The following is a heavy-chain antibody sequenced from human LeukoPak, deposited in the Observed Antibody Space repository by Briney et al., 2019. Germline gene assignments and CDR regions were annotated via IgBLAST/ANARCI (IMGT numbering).Heavy chain of an antibody. Sequence: SETLSLTCTVSGGSISSSTYYWGWIRQPPGKALEWIGSISYSESTYYSPSLKSRVTMSLHTSKNHFSLKLNSVTAADTAVYYCARHVGTALYGQYYFDYWGQGTLVTVSS. CDR3: ARHVGTALYGQYYFDY. D-gene: IGHD4-17*01. V-gene: IGHV4-39*01. CDR2: ISYSEST. J-gene: IGHJ4*02. CDR1: GGSISSSTYY.